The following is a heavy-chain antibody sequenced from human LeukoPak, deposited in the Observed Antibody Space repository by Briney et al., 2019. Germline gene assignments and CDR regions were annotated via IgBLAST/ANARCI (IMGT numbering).Heavy chain of an antibody. Sequence: GGSLRLSCAASGFTFSSYAMHRVRQAPGKGLEWVAVISYDGSNKYYADSVKGRFTISRDNSKNTLYLQMNSLRAEDTAVYYCARDLAAAGAGGMDVWGQGTTVTVSS. V-gene: IGHV3-30*04. J-gene: IGHJ6*02. CDR3: ARDLAAAGAGGMDV. D-gene: IGHD6-13*01. CDR2: ISYDGSNK. CDR1: GFTFSSYA.